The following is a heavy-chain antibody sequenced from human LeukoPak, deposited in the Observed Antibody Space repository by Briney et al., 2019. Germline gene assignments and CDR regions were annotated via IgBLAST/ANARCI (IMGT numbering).Heavy chain of an antibody. CDR3: ARGPYYFGSGNDYNRFNVVY. D-gene: IGHD3-10*01. Sequence: GGSLRLSCAASGFTFSNFGIHWVRQAPGKGLEWVALISYDGSNTYYADSVKGRFTISRDNSKNTLYLQMNTLRAEDTAVYYCARGPYYFGSGNDYNRFNVVYWGQGTLVTVSS. V-gene: IGHV3-30*03. J-gene: IGHJ4*02. CDR1: GFTFSNFG. CDR2: ISYDGSNT.